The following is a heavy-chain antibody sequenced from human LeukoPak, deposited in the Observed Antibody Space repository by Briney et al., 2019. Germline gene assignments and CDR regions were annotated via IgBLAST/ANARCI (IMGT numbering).Heavy chain of an antibody. CDR2: IYTSGST. D-gene: IGHD6-13*01. CDR1: GGSISSYY. J-gene: IGHJ4*02. CDR3: AREEIAGTLDY. Sequence: SETLSLTCTVSGGSISSYYWSWIRQPAGKGLERIGRIYTSGSTNCNPSLKSRVTMSVDTSKNQFSLKLSSVTAADTAVYYCAREEIAGTLDYWGQGTLVTVSS. V-gene: IGHV4-4*07.